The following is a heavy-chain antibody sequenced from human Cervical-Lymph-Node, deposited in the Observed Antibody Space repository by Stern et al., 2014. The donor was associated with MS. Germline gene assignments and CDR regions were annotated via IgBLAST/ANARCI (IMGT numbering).Heavy chain of an antibody. V-gene: IGHV3-13*01. Sequence: EVQLVESGRGLIQPGGSLRLSCAASGFTVSRHDMHWVRQVTGKGLEWVSAIDTAGDTYYRGSVKGRFTISRENAKNSLYLQMNSLRAGDTAVYYCARDVTGMDVWGQGTTVTVSS. J-gene: IGHJ6*02. CDR2: IDTAGDT. CDR3: ARDVTGMDV. CDR1: GFTVSRHD. D-gene: IGHD7-27*01.